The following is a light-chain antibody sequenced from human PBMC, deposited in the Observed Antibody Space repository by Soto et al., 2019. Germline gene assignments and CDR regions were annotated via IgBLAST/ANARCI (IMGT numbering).Light chain of an antibody. CDR2: NSN. CDR1: RSDIGSNF. V-gene: IGLV1-44*01. J-gene: IGLJ1*01. CDR3: AAWDDSLTGPV. Sequence: QSVLXQPPSASGTPGQTVIISCSGSRSDIGSNFVNWYQHLPGTAPKLLIYNSNQRPSGVPDRFSGSKSGTSASLAISGLHSEDEADYYCAAWDDSLTGPVFGTGTKVTVL.